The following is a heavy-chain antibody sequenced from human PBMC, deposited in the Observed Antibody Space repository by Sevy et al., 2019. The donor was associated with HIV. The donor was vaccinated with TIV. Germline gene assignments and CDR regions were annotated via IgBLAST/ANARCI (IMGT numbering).Heavy chain of an antibody. V-gene: IGHV4-39*01. CDR3: AKLETVYYYGMDV. CDR2: IYYTGST. J-gene: IGHJ6*02. D-gene: IGHD1-1*01. CDR1: GGSISSSYY. Sequence: SETLPLTCNVSGGSISSSYYWGWIRQPPGKGLEWIGSIYYTGSTYYKTSLKSRITVTVDRSKNQLSLRLTTVTAADTAVYYCAKLETVYYYGMDVWGQGIMVTVSS.